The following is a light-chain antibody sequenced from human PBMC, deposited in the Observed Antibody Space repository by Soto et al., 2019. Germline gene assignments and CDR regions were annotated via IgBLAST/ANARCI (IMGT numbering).Light chain of an antibody. Sequence: IVMPQSPSTLSGSAGQRTTLSGSASQSVSNNYLAWYQQKPGQAPRLLIYGASNRATGIPDRFSGSGSGTDFTLTISRLEPEDFAVYYCQQYGSSGTFGQGTKVDIK. J-gene: IGKJ1*01. V-gene: IGKV3-20*01. CDR3: QQYGSSGT. CDR2: GAS. CDR1: QSVSNNY.